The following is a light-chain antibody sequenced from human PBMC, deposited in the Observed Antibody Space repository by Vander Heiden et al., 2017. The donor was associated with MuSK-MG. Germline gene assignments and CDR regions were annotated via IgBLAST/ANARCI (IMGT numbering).Light chain of an antibody. CDR3: QQSDRTPRT. Sequence: DIQLTQSPSSLSALVGDRVTITCRASQTVSIFLNWYQQKAGRAPNLLIYDASNLQSGVPSRFSGGGSGTDFTLTISKLQPEDFATYYCQQSDRTPRTFGQGTRLEIK. CDR2: DAS. V-gene: IGKV1-39*01. CDR1: QTVSIF. J-gene: IGKJ5*01.